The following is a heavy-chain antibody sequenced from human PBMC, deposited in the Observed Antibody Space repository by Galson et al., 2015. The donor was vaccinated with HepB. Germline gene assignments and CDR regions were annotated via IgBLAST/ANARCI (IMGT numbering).Heavy chain of an antibody. D-gene: IGHD4-11*01. CDR1: GYTFTSYY. CDR3: ARANSNYPFDY. Sequence: QSGAEVKEPGESLKISCKASGYTFTSYYMHWVRQAPGQGLEWMGIINPSGGSTSYAQKFQGRVTMTRDTSTSTVYMELSSLRSEDTAVYYCARANSNYPFDYWGQGTLVTVSS. V-gene: IGHV1-46*01. J-gene: IGHJ4*02. CDR2: INPSGGST.